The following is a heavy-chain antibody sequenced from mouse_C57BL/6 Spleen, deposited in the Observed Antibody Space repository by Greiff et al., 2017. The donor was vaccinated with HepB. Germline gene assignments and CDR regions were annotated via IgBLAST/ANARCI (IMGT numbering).Heavy chain of an antibody. CDR1: GYTFTSYW. V-gene: IGHV1-52*01. J-gene: IGHJ4*01. CDR3: ARSGHYYGSSYYAMDY. D-gene: IGHD1-1*01. CDR2: IDPSDSET. Sequence: QVQLQQPGAELVRPGSSVKLSCKASGYTFTSYWMHWVKQRPIQGLEWIGNIDPSDSETHYNQKFKDKATLTVDTSSSTAYMQLSSLTSEDSAVYYCARSGHYYGSSYYAMDYWGQGTSVTVSS.